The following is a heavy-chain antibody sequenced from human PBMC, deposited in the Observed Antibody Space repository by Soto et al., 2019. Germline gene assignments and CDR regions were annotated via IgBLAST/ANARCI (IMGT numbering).Heavy chain of an antibody. D-gene: IGHD3-3*01. Sequence: GGSLRLSCAASGFTFSSYAMSWVRQAPGKGLEWVSAISGSGGSTYYADSVKGRFTISRDNSKNTLYLRMNSLRAEDTAVYYCAKDRFHRHSPNWFDPWGQGTLVTVSS. CDR1: GFTFSSYA. J-gene: IGHJ5*02. V-gene: IGHV3-23*01. CDR3: AKDRFHRHSPNWFDP. CDR2: ISGSGGST.